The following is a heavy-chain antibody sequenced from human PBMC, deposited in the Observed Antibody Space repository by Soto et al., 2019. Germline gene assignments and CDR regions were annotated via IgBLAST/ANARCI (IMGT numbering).Heavy chain of an antibody. Sequence: QVQLVQSGTEVKKPGASVKVSCKSSGYSFIGFYLHWVRQAPGRGLEWMGLINPDSGDTDYAQKCQGRFTMTTDTDMSTAYMELSRVTSDDTAVYYCARVRYGDFSFQYWGQGTLVSVSS. CDR3: ARVRYGDFSFQY. CDR2: INPDSGDT. V-gene: IGHV1-2*02. CDR1: GYSFIGFY. D-gene: IGHD4-17*01. J-gene: IGHJ4*02.